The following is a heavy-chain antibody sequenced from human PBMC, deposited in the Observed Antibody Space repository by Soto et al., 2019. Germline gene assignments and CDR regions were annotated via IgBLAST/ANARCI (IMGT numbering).Heavy chain of an antibody. CDR2: IDDTGST. V-gene: IGHV4-59*01. CDR3: ARGVLELLLSDYYHDYLYV. J-gene: IGHJ6*03. D-gene: IGHD3-3*01. CDR1: GDSISSSY. Sequence: SETLSLTCTVSGDSISSSYWNWTRQAPGKGLEWIGYIDDTGSTNYNPSLKSRVTLSVDPSNNQYSLKLSSVTAADTAVYYCARGVLELLLSDYYHDYLYVWGKGTTVTGSS.